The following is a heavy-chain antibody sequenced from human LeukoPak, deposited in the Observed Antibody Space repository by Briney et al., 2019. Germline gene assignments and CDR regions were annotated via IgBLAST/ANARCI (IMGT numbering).Heavy chain of an antibody. V-gene: IGHV4-59*10. D-gene: IGHD3-10*01. J-gene: IGHJ4*02. CDR2: IYTSGST. CDR1: GGSFSGYY. Sequence: SETLSLTCAVYGGSFSGYYWSWIRQPAGKGLEWIGRIYTSGSTNYNPSLKSRVTMSVDTSKNQFSLKLSSVTAADTAVYYCATTMVRGVMSDYWGQGTLVTVSS. CDR3: ATTMVRGVMSDY.